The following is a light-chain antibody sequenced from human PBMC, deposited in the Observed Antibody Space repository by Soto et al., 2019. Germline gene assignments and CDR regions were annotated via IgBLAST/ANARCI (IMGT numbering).Light chain of an antibody. V-gene: IGKV1-9*01. J-gene: IGKJ2*01. CDR3: QHLNSYPPMYT. CDR1: QGISSY. Sequence: IQLTQSPSSLSASVGDRVTLTCRATQGISSYLAWYQQKPGKAPKLLIFGASTLQSGVPSRFSGSGSGTDFTLTISSLQPEDFATYYCQHLNSYPPMYTFGQGTKLEI. CDR2: GAS.